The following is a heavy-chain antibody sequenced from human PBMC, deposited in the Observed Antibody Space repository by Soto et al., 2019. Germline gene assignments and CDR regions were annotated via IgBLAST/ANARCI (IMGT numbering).Heavy chain of an antibody. J-gene: IGHJ4*02. CDR1: GGSVSSXRYY. CDR2: VYYTGST. Sequence: QVQLQESGPGLVKPSQTLSLTCTVSGGSVSSXRYYWCWVRQLPGKGLDWIGRVYYTGSTFCDSSLKSRVTISLDTSKNQFSLKMTSVTAADTXVXXXXXXXXXXAXTXXXXDYWXQGALV. V-gene: IGHV4-31*03. CDR3: XXXXXXXAXTXXXXDY.